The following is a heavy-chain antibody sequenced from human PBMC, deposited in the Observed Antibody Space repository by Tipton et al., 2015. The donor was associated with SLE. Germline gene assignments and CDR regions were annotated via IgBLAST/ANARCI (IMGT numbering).Heavy chain of an antibody. Sequence: SLRLSCAASGFTFSSYWMSWVRQAPGKGLEWVANIKQDGSEKYYVDSVKGRFTISRDNANNSLYLQMNSLRAEDTAVYYCASTGYSSYWYFDLWGRGTLVTVSS. CDR3: ASTGYSSYWYFDL. D-gene: IGHD5-12*01. V-gene: IGHV3-7*05. J-gene: IGHJ2*01. CDR2: IKQDGSEK. CDR1: GFTFSSYW.